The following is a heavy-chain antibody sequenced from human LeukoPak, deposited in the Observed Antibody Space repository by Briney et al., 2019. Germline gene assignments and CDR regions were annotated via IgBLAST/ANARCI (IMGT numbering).Heavy chain of an antibody. J-gene: IGHJ4*02. CDR1: GFTFSSHW. CDR2: IKQDGSDE. V-gene: IGHV3-7*01. Sequence: PGGSLRLSCAASGFTFSSHWMSWVRQAPGKGLEWVANIKQDGSDEYYMDSVKGRFTISRDNAKNSLYLQTNSLRAEDTAVYYCARDQPVAALDYWGQGTLVTVSS. CDR3: ARDQPVAALDY. D-gene: IGHD6-19*01.